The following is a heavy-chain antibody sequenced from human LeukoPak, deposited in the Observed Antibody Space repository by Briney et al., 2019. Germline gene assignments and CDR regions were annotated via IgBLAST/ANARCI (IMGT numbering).Heavy chain of an antibody. D-gene: IGHD2-2*01. CDR3: AKDEPGISTTRPDY. CDR2: ISYDGSNK. J-gene: IGHJ4*02. Sequence: PGGSLRLSCAASGFTFSLFRMHWVRQAPGKGLGWVALISYDGSNKWYADSVEGRFTTYRDNSKNTLYLQMSSLRADDRAVYYCAKDEPGISTTRPDYWGQGTLVSVSS. CDR1: GFTFSLFR. V-gene: IGHV3-30*18.